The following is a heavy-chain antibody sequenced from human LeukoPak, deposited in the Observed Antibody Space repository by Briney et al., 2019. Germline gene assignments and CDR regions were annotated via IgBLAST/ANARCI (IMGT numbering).Heavy chain of an antibody. J-gene: IGHJ4*02. CDR1: GFTFSNAW. Sequence: GGSLRLSCAASGFTFSNAWMSWVRQAPGKGLEWVGHIKSQVDGGTTDYAAPVKGRFTISRDDSNNTVCLQMNSLKTEDTAVYYCTTEWTIFGVVAMPFDSWGQGTLVTVSS. CDR2: IKSQVDGGTT. CDR3: TTEWTIFGVVAMPFDS. V-gene: IGHV3-15*01. D-gene: IGHD3-3*01.